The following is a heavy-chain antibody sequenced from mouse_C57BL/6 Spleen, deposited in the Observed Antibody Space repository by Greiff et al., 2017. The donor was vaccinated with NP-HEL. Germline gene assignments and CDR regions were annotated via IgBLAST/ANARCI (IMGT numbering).Heavy chain of an antibody. CDR2: ISGGGGNT. V-gene: IGHV5-9*01. Sequence: GESGGGLVKPGGSLKLSCAASGFTFSSYTMSWVRQTPEKRLEWVATISGGGGNTYYPDSVKGRFTISRDNAKNTLYLQMSSLRSEDTALYYCARHLTGTGDYWGQGTTLTVSS. J-gene: IGHJ2*01. D-gene: IGHD4-1*01. CDR3: ARHLTGTGDY. CDR1: GFTFSSYT.